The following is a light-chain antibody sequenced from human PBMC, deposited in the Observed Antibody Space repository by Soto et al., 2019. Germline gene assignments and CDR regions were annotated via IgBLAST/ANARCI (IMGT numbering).Light chain of an antibody. CDR2: GAS. Sequence: EVVLTQSPGILSLSPGERASLSCGASQSISSSFLAWYQQKPGQAPRLLIYGASSRATGIPDRFSGSGSGTDFTLTISRLEPEDFAVYYCQQHGTSPITFGQGTRLEIK. V-gene: IGKV3-20*01. J-gene: IGKJ5*01. CDR1: QSISSSF. CDR3: QQHGTSPIT.